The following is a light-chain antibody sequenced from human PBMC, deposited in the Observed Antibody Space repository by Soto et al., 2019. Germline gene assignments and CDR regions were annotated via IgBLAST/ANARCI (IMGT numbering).Light chain of an antibody. Sequence: DIQLTQSPSFLSASVGDRVTITCRASQGIFNYLAWYQQKPGKAPNLLIYAASTLQRGVPSRFSGSGAGTECSLTISSLQPEDFATYYCQQLNRYPMYTFGQGTKLEIK. J-gene: IGKJ2*01. CDR1: QGIFNY. CDR2: AAS. V-gene: IGKV1-9*01. CDR3: QQLNRYPMYT.